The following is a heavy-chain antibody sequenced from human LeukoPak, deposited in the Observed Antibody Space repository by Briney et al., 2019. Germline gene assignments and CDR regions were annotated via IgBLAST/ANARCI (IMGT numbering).Heavy chain of an antibody. Sequence: SENLSLTCTVSGGSISSDYWSWIRQPPGKGLEWIGYIYTSGSTNYNPSLKSRVTISVDTSKNQFSLKLSSVTAADTAVYYCARLIGSSWYPTFDYWGQGTLVTVSS. CDR2: IYTSGST. CDR3: ARLIGSSWYPTFDY. CDR1: GGSISSDY. V-gene: IGHV4-4*09. D-gene: IGHD6-13*01. J-gene: IGHJ4*02.